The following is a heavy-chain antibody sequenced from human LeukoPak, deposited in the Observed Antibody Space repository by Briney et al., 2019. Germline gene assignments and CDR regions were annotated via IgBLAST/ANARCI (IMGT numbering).Heavy chain of an antibody. V-gene: IGHV1-69*05. CDR3: ARVGDYVWGTPRYFDY. CDR2: IIPIFGTA. D-gene: IGHD3-16*01. Sequence: GASVKVSCKASGGTFSSYAISWVRQAPGQGLERMGGIIPIFGTANYAQKFQGRVTITTDESTSTAYMELSSLRSEDTAVYYCARVGDYVWGTPRYFDYWGQGTLVTVSS. J-gene: IGHJ4*02. CDR1: GGTFSSYA.